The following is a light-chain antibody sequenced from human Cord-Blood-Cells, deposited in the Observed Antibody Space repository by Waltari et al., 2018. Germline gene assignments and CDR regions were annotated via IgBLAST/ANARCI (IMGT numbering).Light chain of an antibody. Sequence: EIVMTQSPATLSVSPGERATLSCRASQSVSSNLAWYQQKPGQAPRLLIYGASTMATGIPARFSGSGSGTEFTLTISSLEPEDFAVYYCQQRSNWWTFGQGTKVEIK. CDR2: GAS. CDR1: QSVSSN. J-gene: IGKJ1*01. V-gene: IGKV3-15*01. CDR3: QQRSNWWT.